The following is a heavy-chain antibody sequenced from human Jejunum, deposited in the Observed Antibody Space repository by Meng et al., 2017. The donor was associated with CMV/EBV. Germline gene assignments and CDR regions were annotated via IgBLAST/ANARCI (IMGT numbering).Heavy chain of an antibody. CDR1: GFIFRRSA. J-gene: IGHJ4*02. V-gene: IGHV3-23*01. Sequence: GFIFRRSAMSWVRQAQGKGLEWVSGITPSGSNTYYANSVKGRFTISRDNSKNTLYLQMNSLRTEDTAVYTCANSYDSSGYPTFDFWGQGTLVTVSS. CDR3: ANSYDSSGYPTFDF. D-gene: IGHD3-22*01. CDR2: ITPSGSNT.